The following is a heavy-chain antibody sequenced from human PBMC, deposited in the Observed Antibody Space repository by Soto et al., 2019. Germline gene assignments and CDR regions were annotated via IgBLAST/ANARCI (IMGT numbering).Heavy chain of an antibody. Sequence: SETLSLTCAVSSGSISSSNWWSWVRQPPGKGLERIGEIYHSGSTNYNPSLKSQVTISVDKSKNQITLKLSSVTAADTTVYYYVRFVYVFWSGYYSTPYGYLDYWGQGTLVTVSS. CDR3: VRFVYVFWSGYYSTPYGYLDY. V-gene: IGHV4-4*02. CDR2: IYHSGST. D-gene: IGHD3-3*01. J-gene: IGHJ4*02. CDR1: SGSISSSNW.